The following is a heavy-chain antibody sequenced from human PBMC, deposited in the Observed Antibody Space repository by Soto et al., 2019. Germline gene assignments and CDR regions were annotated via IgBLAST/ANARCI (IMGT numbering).Heavy chain of an antibody. J-gene: IGHJ5*02. CDR2: ISHTGST. Sequence: PSETLSLTCAVSGGSIASGNSYSWSWIRQPPGKGLEWIGSISHTGSTSYNPSLKSRLTMSVDKSKNQFPLRLSSVTAADMAVYYCVRAVAPYFGTWFDPWGQG. V-gene: IGHV4-30-2*01. CDR1: GGSIASGNSYS. CDR3: VRAVAPYFGTWFDP. D-gene: IGHD3-10*01.